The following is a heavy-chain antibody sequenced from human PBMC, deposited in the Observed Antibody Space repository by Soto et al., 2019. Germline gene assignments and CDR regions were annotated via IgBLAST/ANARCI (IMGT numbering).Heavy chain of an antibody. CDR1: VGSISSYY. V-gene: IGHV4-4*07. J-gene: IGHJ6*02. D-gene: IGHD3-10*01. Sequence: SETLSLTCTVSVGSISSYYWSWIRQSAGKGLEWIGRIYNGGNTQYNPSPKSRVTMSADTSKNQFSLRLNSVTAADTAVYYCARDGSDSYGLDVWGQGTTVTVSS. CDR2: IYNGGNT. CDR3: ARDGSDSYGLDV.